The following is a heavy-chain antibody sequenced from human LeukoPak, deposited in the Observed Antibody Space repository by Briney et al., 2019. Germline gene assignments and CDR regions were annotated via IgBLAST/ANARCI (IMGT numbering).Heavy chain of an antibody. CDR2: MKYDGSEK. Sequence: TGGSLRLSCAASGFTFSSYWMSWVRQAPGKGLEWVANMKYDGSEKYYVDSVKGRFTISRDNAKNSLYLQMNSLRAEDTAVYNCARDIEAAGLFLDYWGQGTLVTVSS. J-gene: IGHJ4*02. CDR3: ARDIEAAGLFLDY. CDR1: GFTFSSYW. D-gene: IGHD6-13*01. V-gene: IGHV3-7*01.